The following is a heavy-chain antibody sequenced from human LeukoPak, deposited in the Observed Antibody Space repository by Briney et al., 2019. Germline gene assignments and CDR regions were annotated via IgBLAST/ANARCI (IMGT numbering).Heavy chain of an antibody. J-gene: IGHJ3*02. CDR2: ISSSGSTI. Sequence: GGSLRLSCAASGFTFSSYAMSWVRQAPGKGLEWVSYISSSGSTIYYADSVKGRFTISRDNAKNSLYLQMNSLRAEDTAVYYCARDSYSSSFAAFDIWGQGTMVTVSS. D-gene: IGHD6-13*01. V-gene: IGHV3-48*04. CDR1: GFTFSSYA. CDR3: ARDSYSSSFAAFDI.